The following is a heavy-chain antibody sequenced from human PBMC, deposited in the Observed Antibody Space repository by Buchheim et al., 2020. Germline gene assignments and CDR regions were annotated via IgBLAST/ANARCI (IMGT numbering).Heavy chain of an antibody. V-gene: IGHV3-15*01. CDR1: GFTFSNAW. CDR2: IKSKTDGGTT. CDR3: TTGKGELHPFDY. D-gene: IGHD1-26*01. J-gene: IGHJ4*02. Sequence: EVQLVESGGGLVKPGGSLRLSCAASGFTFSNAWMSWVRQAPGKGLEWGGRIKSKTDGGTTDYAAPVKGRFTISRDDSKNTLYLQMNSLKTEDTAVYYCTTGKGELHPFDYWGQGTL.